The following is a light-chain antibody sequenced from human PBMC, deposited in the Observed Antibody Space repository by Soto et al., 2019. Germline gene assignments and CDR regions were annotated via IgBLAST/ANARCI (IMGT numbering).Light chain of an antibody. V-gene: IGLV1-40*01. CDR2: GNS. CDR1: SSNIGAGYD. J-gene: IGLJ1*01. Sequence: QSVLTQPPSVSGAPGQRVTISCTGSSSNIGAGYDVHWYQQLPGTAPKLLIYGNSNRPSGVPDRFSGSKSGTSASLAITGLQADDEADYYCQSYDSSLSGDYVFGTGTKVTVL. CDR3: QSYDSSLSGDYV.